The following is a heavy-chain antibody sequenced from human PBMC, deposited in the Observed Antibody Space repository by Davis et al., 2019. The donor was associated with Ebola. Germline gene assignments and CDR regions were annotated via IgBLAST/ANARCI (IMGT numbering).Heavy chain of an antibody. J-gene: IGHJ4*02. V-gene: IGHV4-34*01. CDR1: GGSISSYY. CDR2: INHSGST. D-gene: IGHD6-19*01. Sequence: MPSETLSLTCTVSGGSISSYYWSWIRQPPGKGLEWIGEINHSGSTNYNPSLKSRVTISVDTSKNQFSLKLSSVTAADTAVYYCARAYSSGWYYFDYWGQGTLVTVSS. CDR3: ARAYSSGWYYFDY.